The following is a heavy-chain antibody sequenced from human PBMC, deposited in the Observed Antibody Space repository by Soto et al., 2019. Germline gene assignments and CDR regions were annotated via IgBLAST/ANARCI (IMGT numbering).Heavy chain of an antibody. Sequence: SETLSLTCSVSGDSISTADYFWAWVRQPPGQALEYIGYIYKSATTYYNPPFESRVAISLDTSKSQFSLNVTSLTAADTAVYFCARGRYCLTGRCFPNWFDSWGQGTLVTVSS. D-gene: IGHD2-15*01. CDR2: IYKSATT. V-gene: IGHV4-30-4*01. CDR3: ARGRYCLTGRCFPNWFDS. J-gene: IGHJ5*01. CDR1: GDSISTADYF.